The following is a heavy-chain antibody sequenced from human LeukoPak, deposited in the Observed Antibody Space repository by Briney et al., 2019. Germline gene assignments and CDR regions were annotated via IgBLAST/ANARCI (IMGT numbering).Heavy chain of an antibody. CDR2: IYYSGST. D-gene: IGHD1-20*01. CDR1: GGSISSYY. Sequence: PSETLSLTCTVSGGSISSYYWSWIRQPPGKGLEWIGYIYYSGSTNYNPSLKSRVTISVDTSKNQFSLRLSSVTAADTAVYYCARDRPDGITGTRVPYGMDVWGKGTTVTVSS. V-gene: IGHV4-59*01. CDR3: ARDRPDGITGTRVPYGMDV. J-gene: IGHJ6*04.